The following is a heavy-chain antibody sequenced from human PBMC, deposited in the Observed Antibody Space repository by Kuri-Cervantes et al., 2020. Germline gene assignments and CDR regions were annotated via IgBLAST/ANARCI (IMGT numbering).Heavy chain of an antibody. CDR1: GFTFNTYY. D-gene: IGHD6-19*01. CDR3: ARDPGYSSGWYPHWYFDL. V-gene: IGHV3-48*02. CDR2: ISSSSSPI. Sequence: GGSLRLSCEASGFTFNTYYMRWVRQAPGRGLEWLSLISSSSSPIYYADSVRGRFTISRDNAKNALYLQMNSLRDEDTALYHCARDPGYSSGWYPHWYFDLWGRGTLVTVSS. J-gene: IGHJ2*01.